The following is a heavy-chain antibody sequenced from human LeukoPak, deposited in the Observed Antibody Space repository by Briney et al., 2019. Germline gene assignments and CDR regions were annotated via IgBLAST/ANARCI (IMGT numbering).Heavy chain of an antibody. CDR2: IYTSGST. V-gene: IGHV4-4*07. CDR3: AREENYGGTSGGGFDY. J-gene: IGHJ4*02. Sequence: PSETLSLTCTVSGGSISSYYWSWIRQPAGKGLEWIGRIYTSGSTNHNPSLKSRVTMSVDTSKKQFSLKLSSVTAADTAVYYCAREENYGGTSGGGFDYWGQGTLVTVSS. D-gene: IGHD4-23*01. CDR1: GGSISSYY.